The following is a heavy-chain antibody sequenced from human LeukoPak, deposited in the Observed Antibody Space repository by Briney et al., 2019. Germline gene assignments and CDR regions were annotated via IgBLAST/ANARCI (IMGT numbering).Heavy chain of an antibody. CDR1: GGSISNYY. V-gene: IGHV4-4*07. J-gene: IGHJ4*02. Sequence: SETLSLTCTVSGGSISNYYWSWIRQSAGQGLEWIGRIYSSGNTNYNPSLKSRVIMSVDTSKNQFSLKMTSVTAADTAVYYCARDSQPSVGWYYFDNWGQGALVTVSS. CDR2: IYSSGNT. D-gene: IGHD6-19*01. CDR3: ARDSQPSVGWYYFDN.